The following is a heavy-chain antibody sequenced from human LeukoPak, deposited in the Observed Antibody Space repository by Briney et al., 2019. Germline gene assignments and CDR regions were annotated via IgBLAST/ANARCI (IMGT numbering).Heavy chain of an antibody. J-gene: IGHJ4*02. D-gene: IGHD3-10*01. CDR1: GFTFSSYA. CDR3: ARVGPYGSGSPNFDY. V-gene: IGHV3-23*01. Sequence: PGGSLRLSCAASGFTFSSYAMSWVRQAPGKGLEWVSAISGSGGSTYYADSVKGRFTISRDNAKNSLYLQMNSLRAEDTAVYYCARVGPYGSGSPNFDYWGQGTLVTVSS. CDR2: ISGSGGST.